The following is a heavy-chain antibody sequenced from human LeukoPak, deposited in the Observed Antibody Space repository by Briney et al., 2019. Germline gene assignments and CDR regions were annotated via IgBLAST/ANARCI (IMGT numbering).Heavy chain of an antibody. Sequence: PGGSLRLSRAASGFTVSNNYMSWVRQAPGKGLEWVSVIYSGGYTYYADSVKGRFTISRDNAKNSLYLQMNSLRAEDTAVYYCARSRRHHGGYTPLYRPPTSKFDYWGQGTLVTVSS. CDR1: GFTVSNNY. CDR3: ARSRRHHGGYTPLYRPPTSKFDY. V-gene: IGHV3-66*01. D-gene: IGHD5-12*01. CDR2: IYSGGYT. J-gene: IGHJ4*02.